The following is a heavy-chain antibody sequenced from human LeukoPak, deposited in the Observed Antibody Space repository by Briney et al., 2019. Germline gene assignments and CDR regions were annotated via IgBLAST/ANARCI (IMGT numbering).Heavy chain of an antibody. D-gene: IGHD5-12*01. CDR1: GGTFSSYA. J-gene: IGHJ4*02. CDR3: ASLRRYSGYDLDY. Sequence: ASVKVSCKASGGTFSSYAISWVRLAPGQGLEWMGGIIPIFGTANYAQKFQGRVTITADESTSTAYMELSSLRSEDTAVYYCASLRRYSGYDLDYWGQGTLVTVSS. V-gene: IGHV1-69*13. CDR2: IIPIFGTA.